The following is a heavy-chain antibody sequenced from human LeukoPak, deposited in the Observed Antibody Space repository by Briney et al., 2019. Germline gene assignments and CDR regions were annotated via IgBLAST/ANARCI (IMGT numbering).Heavy chain of an antibody. V-gene: IGHV1-2*02. J-gene: IGHJ4*02. Sequence: ASVKVSCKASGYTFTGYYMHWVRQAPGQGLEWMGWINPNSGGTNYAQKFQGRVTMTRDTSISTAYMELRRLRSDDTAVYYCARDLGGITIFGVVIILDYWGQGTLVTVSS. CDR3: ARDLGGITIFGVVIILDY. D-gene: IGHD3-3*01. CDR1: GYTFTGYY. CDR2: INPNSGGT.